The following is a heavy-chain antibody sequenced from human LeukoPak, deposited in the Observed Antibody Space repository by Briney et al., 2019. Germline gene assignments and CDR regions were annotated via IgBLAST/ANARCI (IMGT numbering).Heavy chain of an antibody. V-gene: IGHV3-21*01. J-gene: IGHJ6*03. CDR1: GFTFSSYS. D-gene: IGHD6-13*01. Sequence: GGTLRLSCAASGFTFSSYSMNWVRQAPGKGLERVSSISSSSSYIYYADSVKGRFTISRDNAKNSLYLQMNSLRAEDTAVYCCARVIKYSSSWYTQHYYYMDVWGKGTTVTVSS. CDR2: ISSSSSYI. CDR3: ARVIKYSSSWYTQHYYYMDV.